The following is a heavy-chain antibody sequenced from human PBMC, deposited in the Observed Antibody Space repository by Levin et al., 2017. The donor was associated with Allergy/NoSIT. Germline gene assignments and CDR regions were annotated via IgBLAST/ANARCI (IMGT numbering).Heavy chain of an antibody. CDR1: GFTFSTYW. V-gene: IGHV3-74*01. Sequence: GESLKISCAASGFTFSTYWMHWVCQVPGKGLVWVSRISGDGRSTSYADSVKGRFSISRDNAKNTLYLQMNSLRAEDTAVYYCARGDVVLPAAIVDYWGQGTLVTVSS. CDR2: ISGDGRST. CDR3: ARGDVVLPAAIVDY. J-gene: IGHJ4*02. D-gene: IGHD2-2*01.